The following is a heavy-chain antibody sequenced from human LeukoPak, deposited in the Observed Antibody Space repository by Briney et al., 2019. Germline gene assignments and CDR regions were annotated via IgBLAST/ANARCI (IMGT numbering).Heavy chain of an antibody. Sequence: GGSLRLSCAASGFTFSSYSMNWVRQAPGKGLEWVSSISSSSSYIYYADSVKDRFTISRDNAKNSLYLQMNSLRAEDTAVYYCAREYDSSGFDYWGQGTLVTVSS. CDR1: GFTFSSYS. V-gene: IGHV3-21*01. CDR2: ISSSSSYI. D-gene: IGHD3-22*01. CDR3: AREYDSSGFDY. J-gene: IGHJ4*02.